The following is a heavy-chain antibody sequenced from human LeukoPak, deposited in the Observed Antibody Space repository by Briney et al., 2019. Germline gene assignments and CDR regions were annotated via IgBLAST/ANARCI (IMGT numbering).Heavy chain of an antibody. Sequence: SVKVSCKASGYTFTSYAISWVRQAPGQGLEWMGGIIPIFGTAKYAQKFQGRVTITADESTSTAYMELSSLRSEDTAVYYCARDSSDFRNLIPHWGQGTLVTVSS. CDR3: ARDSSDFRNLIPH. CDR1: GYTFTSYA. J-gene: IGHJ1*01. V-gene: IGHV1-69*13. D-gene: IGHD1-14*01. CDR2: IIPIFGTA.